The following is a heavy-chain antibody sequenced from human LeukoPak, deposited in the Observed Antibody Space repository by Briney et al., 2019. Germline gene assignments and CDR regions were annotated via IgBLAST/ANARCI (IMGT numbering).Heavy chain of an antibody. CDR3: ARHTKLGVGATPYFDY. CDR1: GGSISSYY. Sequence: KTSETLSLTCTVSGGSISSYYWSWIRQPPGKGLEWIGYIYYSGSTNYNPSLKSRVTISVDTSKNQFSLKLSSVTAADTAVYYCARHTKLGVGATPYFDYWGQGTLVTVSS. J-gene: IGHJ4*02. D-gene: IGHD1-26*01. V-gene: IGHV4-59*08. CDR2: IYYSGST.